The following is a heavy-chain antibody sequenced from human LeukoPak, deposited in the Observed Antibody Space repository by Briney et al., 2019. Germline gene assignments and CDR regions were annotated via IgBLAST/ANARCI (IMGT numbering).Heavy chain of an antibody. CDR3: AKGGYDYVEIGYFDY. D-gene: IGHD5-12*01. CDR2: IIGSSGST. J-gene: IGHJ4*02. Sequence: PGGSLRLSCAASGLTLSNYTMSWVRQAPGKGLEWVSVIIGSSGSTFYADSVKGRFTISRDNSKNTLYLQMNSLRAEDTAVYYCAKGGYDYVEIGYFDYWGQRTLVTVSS. V-gene: IGHV3-23*01. CDR1: GLTLSNYT.